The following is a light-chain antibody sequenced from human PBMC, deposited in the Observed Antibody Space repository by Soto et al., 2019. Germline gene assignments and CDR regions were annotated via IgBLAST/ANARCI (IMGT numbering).Light chain of an antibody. CDR2: EVS. Sequence: QSVLTQPPSASGSPGQSVTISCTGTSSDVGGYNYVSWYQHHPGKAPRLMIYEVSKRPSGVPDRFAGSKSGNTASLTVSGLQAEDEADYYCSSYAGRNNFVVFGGGTKVTVL. J-gene: IGLJ2*01. CDR3: SSYAGRNNFVV. CDR1: SSDVGGYNY. V-gene: IGLV2-8*01.